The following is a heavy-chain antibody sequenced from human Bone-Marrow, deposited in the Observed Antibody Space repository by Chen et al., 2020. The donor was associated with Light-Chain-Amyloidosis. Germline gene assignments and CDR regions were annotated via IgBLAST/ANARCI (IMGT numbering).Heavy chain of an antibody. CDR2: INHSGST. D-gene: IGHD1-7*01. CDR1: GGSFSGYY. J-gene: IGHJ4*02. V-gene: IGHV4-34*01. Sequence: QVQLQQWGAGLLKPSETLSLTCAVYGGSFSGYYWRWIRQPPGKGLEWIGEINHSGSTNYNPSLKSRVTISVDTSKNQFSLKLSSVTAADTAVYYCASVRVELLGPSYFDYWGQGTLVTVSS. CDR3: ASVRVELLGPSYFDY.